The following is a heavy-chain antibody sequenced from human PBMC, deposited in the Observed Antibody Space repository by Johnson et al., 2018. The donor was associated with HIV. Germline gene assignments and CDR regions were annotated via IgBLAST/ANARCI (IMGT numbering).Heavy chain of an antibody. J-gene: IGHJ3*02. D-gene: IGHD3-10*01. Sequence: VQLVESGGGLVQPGGSLRLSCAASGFTFSSYWMSWVRQDPGKGLEWVANIKQDGSEKYYVDSVKGRFTISRDNAKNSLYLQMNSLRAEDTAVYYCTTDCITMVEGDAFDIWGQGTMVTVSS. CDR3: TTDCITMVEGDAFDI. V-gene: IGHV3-7*01. CDR2: IKQDGSEK. CDR1: GFTFSSYW.